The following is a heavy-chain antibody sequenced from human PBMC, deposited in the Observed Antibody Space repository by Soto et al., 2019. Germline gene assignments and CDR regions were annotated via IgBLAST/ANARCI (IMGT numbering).Heavy chain of an antibody. Sequence: SETLSLTCTVSGGSISSGDYYWSWIRQPPGKGLEWIGYIYYSGSTNYNPSLKSRVTISVDTSKNQFSLKLSSVTAADTAVYYCAGLDYDILTGYGYWGQGTLVTVSS. CDR1: GGSISSGDYY. CDR3: AGLDYDILTGYGY. J-gene: IGHJ4*02. D-gene: IGHD3-9*01. CDR2: IYYSGST. V-gene: IGHV4-30-4*01.